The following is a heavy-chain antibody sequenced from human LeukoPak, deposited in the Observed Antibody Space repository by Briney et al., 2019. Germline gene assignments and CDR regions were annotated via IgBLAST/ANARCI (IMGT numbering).Heavy chain of an antibody. CDR1: GFTFSSYS. CDR3: ARDWGEGYCSSTSCAGTFDY. J-gene: IGHJ4*02. V-gene: IGHV3-21*01. D-gene: IGHD2-2*01. CDR2: ISSSSSYI. Sequence: GGSLRLSCAASGFTFSSYSMNWVRQAPGKGLEWVSSISSSSSYIYYADSVKGRFTISRDNAKNSLYLQMNSLRAEDTAVYYCARDWGEGYCSSTSCAGTFDYWGQGTLVTVSS.